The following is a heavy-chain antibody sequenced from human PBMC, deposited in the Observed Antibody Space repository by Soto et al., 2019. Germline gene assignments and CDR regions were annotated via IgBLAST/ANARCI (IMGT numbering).Heavy chain of an antibody. CDR2: IVVGSGNT. CDR1: GFTLTTSP. D-gene: IGHD3-3*01. CDR3: ARSIFGVVPPAYPTYYYYGMDV. Sequence: PVKVAGKASGFTLTTSPVEWVRQARGQRREWIGCIVVGSGNTNYAQKVQDRVTMTRDTSTSTAYMELSRLRSDDTAVYYCARSIFGVVPPAYPTYYYYGMDVWGQGTTGTGSS. J-gene: IGHJ6*02. V-gene: IGHV1-58*01.